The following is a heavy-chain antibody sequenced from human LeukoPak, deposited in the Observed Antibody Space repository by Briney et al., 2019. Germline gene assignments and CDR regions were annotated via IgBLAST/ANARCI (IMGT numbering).Heavy chain of an antibody. J-gene: IGHJ3*02. CDR3: ARSDVGAILWAFDI. CDR2: INPNSGGT. D-gene: IGHD1-26*01. V-gene: IGHV1-2*02. CDR1: GYSLTGYF. Sequence: ASVKVSCKASGYSLTGYFMHWVRQAPGQGLEWMGWINPNSGGTNYAQKFQGRVTMTRDTSISTAYMELSRLRSDDTAVYYCARSDVGAILWAFDIWGQGTMVTVSS.